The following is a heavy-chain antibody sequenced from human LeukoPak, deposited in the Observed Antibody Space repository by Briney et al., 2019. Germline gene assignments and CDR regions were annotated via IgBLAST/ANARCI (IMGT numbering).Heavy chain of an antibody. Sequence: GASVKVSCKASGGTFSSYAISWVRQAPGQGLEWMGGIIPIFGTANYAQKFQGRVTITADESTSTAYMELSSLRSEDTAVYYCAREALPTTVTTDPYYYGMDVWGQGTTVTVSS. J-gene: IGHJ6*02. D-gene: IGHD4-17*01. CDR1: GGTFSSYA. CDR2: IIPIFGTA. CDR3: AREALPTTVTTDPYYYGMDV. V-gene: IGHV1-69*13.